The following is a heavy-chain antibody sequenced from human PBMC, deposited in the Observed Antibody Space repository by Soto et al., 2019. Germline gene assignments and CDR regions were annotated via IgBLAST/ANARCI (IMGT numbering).Heavy chain of an antibody. D-gene: IGHD5-18*01. Sequence: PGGSLRLSCAASGFTFSSYAMSWVRQAPGKGLEWVSAISGSGGSTYYADSVKGRFPVSRDNSKNTLYLQMNSLRAEDTAVYYCAKDSSYGPYYYYYYGMDVWGQGTTVTVSS. J-gene: IGHJ6*02. CDR1: GFTFSSYA. CDR2: ISGSGGST. V-gene: IGHV3-23*01. CDR3: AKDSSYGPYYYYYYGMDV.